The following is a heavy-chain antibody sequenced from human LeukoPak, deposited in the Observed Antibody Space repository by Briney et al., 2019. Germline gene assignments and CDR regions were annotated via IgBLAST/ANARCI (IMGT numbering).Heavy chain of an antibody. D-gene: IGHD2-21*01. CDR2: VYHSGST. CDR3: AREANSPTARYWYFDL. Sequence: SETLSLTCTVSGGSVSSYYWSWMRQSPGKGLEWIGYVYHSGSTNYNPALKSRVTISLDTSENQFSLKLSSVTAADTAVYYCAREANSPTARYWYFDLWGRGTQVTVSS. J-gene: IGHJ2*01. V-gene: IGHV4-59*02. CDR1: GGSVSSYY.